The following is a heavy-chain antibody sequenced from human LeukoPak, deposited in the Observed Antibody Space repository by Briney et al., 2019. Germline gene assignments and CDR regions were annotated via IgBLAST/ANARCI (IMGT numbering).Heavy chain of an antibody. CDR1: GFTFSSYG. J-gene: IGHJ4*02. Sequence: GGSLGLSCAASGFTFSSYGMHWVRQAPGKGLEWVAVIWYDGSNKYYADSVKGRFTISRDNSKNTLYLQMNSLRAEDTAVYYCAREVVPAAVVDDYYFDYWGQGTLVTVSS. CDR3: AREVVPAAVVDDYYFDY. V-gene: IGHV3-33*01. CDR2: IWYDGSNK. D-gene: IGHD2-2*01.